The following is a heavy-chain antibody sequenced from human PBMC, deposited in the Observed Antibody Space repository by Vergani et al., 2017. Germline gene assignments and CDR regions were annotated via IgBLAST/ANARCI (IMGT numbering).Heavy chain of an antibody. V-gene: IGHV3-23*01. CDR3: VKDDGSYGNFFDS. CDR1: GFTFSTYA. Sequence: EVQLLESGGSLKQPGGSVRLSCAASGFTFSTYAMHWVRQAPGKGLEWVSALTGGGGSTYYADSFKGRFIISRDNSRDTLYLQMNSLRPEDTATYYCVKDDGSYGNFFDSWGQGTLVIVSS. D-gene: IGHD1-26*01. CDR2: LTGGGGST. J-gene: IGHJ4*02.